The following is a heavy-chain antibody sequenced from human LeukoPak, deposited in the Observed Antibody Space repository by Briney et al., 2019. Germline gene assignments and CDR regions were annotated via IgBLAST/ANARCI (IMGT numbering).Heavy chain of an antibody. CDR2: IYYSGST. CDR1: GVSISSSSYY. Sequence: SETLSLTCTVSGVSISSSSYYWGWIRQPPGKGLEWIVSIYYSGSTYYNPSLKSGLTISVDTSKNQFSLKLSSVTAADMAVYYCAREPVVPALSNFDYWGQGTLVTVSS. D-gene: IGHD2-15*01. CDR3: AREPVVPALSNFDY. V-gene: IGHV4-39*07. J-gene: IGHJ4*02.